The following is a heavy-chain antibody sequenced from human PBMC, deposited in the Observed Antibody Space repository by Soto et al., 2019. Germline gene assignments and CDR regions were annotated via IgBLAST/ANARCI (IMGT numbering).Heavy chain of an antibody. Sequence: GGSLRLSCAASGFTFSSYAMHWVRQAPGKGLEWVAVISYDGSNKYYADSVKGRFTISRDNSKNTLYLQMNSLRAEDTAVYYCARAGYSSGWYGHNWFDPWGQGTLVTVSS. V-gene: IGHV3-30-3*01. CDR3: ARAGYSSGWYGHNWFDP. D-gene: IGHD6-19*01. J-gene: IGHJ5*02. CDR1: GFTFSSYA. CDR2: ISYDGSNK.